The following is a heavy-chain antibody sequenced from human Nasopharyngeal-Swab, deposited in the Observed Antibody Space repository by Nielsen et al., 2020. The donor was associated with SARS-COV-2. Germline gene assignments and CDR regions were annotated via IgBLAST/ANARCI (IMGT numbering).Heavy chain of an antibody. D-gene: IGHD1-26*01. CDR1: GFTFSSYA. Sequence: GGSLTLSCAASGFTFSSYAMHWVRQAPGKWLEWVAVISYDGSNKYYADSVKGRFTISRDNSKNTLYLQMNSLRAEDTAVYYCARVLGDYGDSWGQGTLVTVSS. J-gene: IGHJ4*02. CDR3: ARVLGDYGDS. V-gene: IGHV3-30-3*01. CDR2: ISYDGSNK.